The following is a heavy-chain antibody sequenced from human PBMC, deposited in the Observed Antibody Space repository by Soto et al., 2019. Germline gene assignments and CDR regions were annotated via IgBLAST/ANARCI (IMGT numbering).Heavy chain of an antibody. Sequence: SETLSLTCAVYGGSFSGYYWSWIRQPPGKGLEWIGEINHSGSTNYNPSLKSRVTISVDTSKNQFSLKLSSVTAADTAVYYCATIRLNPTTRARLHSMRYYYGMDVWGQGTTVTVSS. CDR1: GGSFSGYY. J-gene: IGHJ6*02. CDR3: ATIRLNPTTRARLHSMRYYYGMDV. V-gene: IGHV4-34*01. CDR2: INHSGST. D-gene: IGHD1-7*01.